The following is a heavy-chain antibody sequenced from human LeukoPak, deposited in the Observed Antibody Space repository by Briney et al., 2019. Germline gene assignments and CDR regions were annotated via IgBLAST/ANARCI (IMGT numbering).Heavy chain of an antibody. CDR3: AKAFSYYFYSYMDV. CDR1: RFTFTNYA. V-gene: IGHV3-23*01. Sequence: HPGGSLRLSCEASRFTFTNYAMSWVRQAPGKGLEWVSAISGSGDSTYYADSVKGRFTISRDNSKNTLYLEMNSLSADDTAVYTCAKAFSYYFYSYMDVWGKGTTVTVSS. CDR2: ISGSGDST. J-gene: IGHJ6*03. D-gene: IGHD2/OR15-2a*01.